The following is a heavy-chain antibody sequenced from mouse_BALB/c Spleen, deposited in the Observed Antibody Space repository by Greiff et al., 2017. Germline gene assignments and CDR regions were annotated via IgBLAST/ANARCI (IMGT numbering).Heavy chain of an antibody. Sequence: QVQLKESGAELVRPGASVTLSCKASGYTFTDYEMHWVKQTPVHGLEWIGAIDPETGGTAYNQKFKGKATLTADKSSSTAYMELRSLTSEDSAVYYCTRSGNGNYSYAMDYWGQGTSVTVSS. CDR1: GYTFTDYE. CDR2: IDPETGGT. V-gene: IGHV1-15*01. J-gene: IGHJ4*01. D-gene: IGHD2-1*01. CDR3: TRSGNGNYSYAMDY.